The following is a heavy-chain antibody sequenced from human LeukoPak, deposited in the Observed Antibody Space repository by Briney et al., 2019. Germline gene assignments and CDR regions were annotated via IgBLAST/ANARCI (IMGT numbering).Heavy chain of an antibody. J-gene: IGHJ3*02. CDR3: ARVLDCGGDCSLGAFDI. V-gene: IGHV4-4*07. CDR2: IYTSGST. CDR1: GGSISSYY. Sequence: SETLSLTCTVSGGSISSYYWGWIRQPAGKGLEWIGRIYTSGSTNYNPSLKSRVTMSVDMSKNQFSLKLRSVTAADTAVYYCARVLDCGGDCSLGAFDIWGQGTMVTVSS. D-gene: IGHD2-21*02.